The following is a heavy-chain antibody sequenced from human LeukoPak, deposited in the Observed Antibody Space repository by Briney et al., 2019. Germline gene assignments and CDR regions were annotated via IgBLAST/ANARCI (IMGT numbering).Heavy chain of an antibody. Sequence: SSVKVSCTASGGTFSSYASSWVRQAPGQALEWMGGIIPIFCTANYAQKFQGRVTISADESTSIAYMVLSSVRSEDTPVYYCASGPAGWFGEMRGSRWFDPWGQGTLVTVSS. V-gene: IGHV1-69*01. J-gene: IGHJ5*02. D-gene: IGHD3-10*01. CDR2: IIPIFCTA. CDR1: GGTFSSYA. CDR3: ASGPAGWFGEMRGSRWFDP.